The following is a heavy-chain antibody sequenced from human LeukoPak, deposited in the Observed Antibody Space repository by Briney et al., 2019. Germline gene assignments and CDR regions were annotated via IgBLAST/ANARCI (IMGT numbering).Heavy chain of an antibody. J-gene: IGHJ5*02. D-gene: IGHD3-22*01. CDR2: IKHSGGT. Sequence: SETLLLTSAVHGGSFRDYSWTWIRQPPGKGLECIGEIKHSGGTNHNPSLMSRIIMSVDTSKNQFSLKLSSVTAADTAVYYCARDLGGYDSSGYYRRWFDPWGQGTLVTVSS. V-gene: IGHV4-34*10. CDR1: GGSFRDYS. CDR3: ARDLGGYDSSGYYRRWFDP.